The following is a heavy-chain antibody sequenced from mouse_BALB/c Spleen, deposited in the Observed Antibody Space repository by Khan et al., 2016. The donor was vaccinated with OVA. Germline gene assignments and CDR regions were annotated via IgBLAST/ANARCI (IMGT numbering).Heavy chain of an antibody. CDR3: ARSYHYGSSTWFAY. CDR1: GYPLTSYW. J-gene: IGHJ3*01. Sequence: QVQLQQPGAELVKPGASVKLSCKASGYPLTSYWLHWVKQRPGQGLEWIGEIDPSDSYTNYNPQFKGKATFTVDKTTSPTIRQLSSLTSEDSAGYYSARSYHYGSSTWFAYWGQGTLVTVSA. D-gene: IGHD1-1*01. V-gene: IGHV1-69*02. CDR2: IDPSDSYT.